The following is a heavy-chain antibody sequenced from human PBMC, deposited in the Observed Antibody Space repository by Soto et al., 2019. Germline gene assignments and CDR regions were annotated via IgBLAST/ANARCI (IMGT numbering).Heavy chain of an antibody. CDR2: INHSGTT. CDR1: GGSFSGYY. D-gene: IGHD4-4*01. Sequence: QVQLQQWGAGLLKPSETLSLTCAVYGGSFSGYYWSWIRQPPGKGLEWIGEINHSGTTNYNPSLNSRVTISVHTSKYQSSLKLSSVTAADTAVYYCAYYSKTGNDYWGQGTLVTVSS. V-gene: IGHV4-34*01. J-gene: IGHJ4*02. CDR3: AYYSKTGNDY.